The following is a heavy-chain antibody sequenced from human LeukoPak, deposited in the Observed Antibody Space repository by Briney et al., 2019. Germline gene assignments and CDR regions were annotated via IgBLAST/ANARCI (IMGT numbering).Heavy chain of an antibody. CDR2: IIPILGIA. J-gene: IGHJ4*02. V-gene: IGHV1-69*04. CDR3: ARGFHQSDYDSSGPVRY. Sequence: SVKVSCKASGGTFSSYAISWVRQAPGQGLEWMGRIIPILGIANYAQKLQGRVTITADKSTSTAYMELSSLRSEDTAVYYCARGFHQSDYDSSGPVRYWGQGTLVTVSS. D-gene: IGHD3-22*01. CDR1: GGTFSSYA.